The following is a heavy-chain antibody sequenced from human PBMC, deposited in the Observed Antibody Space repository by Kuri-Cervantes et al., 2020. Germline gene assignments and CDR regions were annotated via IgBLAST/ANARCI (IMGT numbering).Heavy chain of an antibody. CDR2: IKQDGSEK. Sequence: GESLKISCAASGFTFSSYWMSWVRQAPGKGLEWVANIKQDGSEKYYADSVKGRFTISRDNSKNTLYLQMNSLRAEDTAVYYCARGYYYDSSGYYYFRVVRSADAFDIWGQGTMVTVSS. CDR3: ARGYYYDSSGYYYFRVVRSADAFDI. V-gene: IGHV3-7*01. D-gene: IGHD3-22*01. CDR1: GFTFSSYW. J-gene: IGHJ3*02.